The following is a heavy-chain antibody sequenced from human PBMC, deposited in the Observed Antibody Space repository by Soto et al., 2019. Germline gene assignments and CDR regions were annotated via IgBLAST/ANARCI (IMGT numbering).Heavy chain of an antibody. J-gene: IGHJ6*02. D-gene: IGHD3-3*01. CDR1: GGAIGGYY. Sequence: SEILSLTCSLSGGAIGGYYWSWIRQPPGKALEWIGYVSYSGSTDYHPSLKSRVSISIDTSKNQFSLKMISVTAADTAVYYCAKSGYYDFWSGYYKGSNYYYGMDVWGQGTTVTVSS. V-gene: IGHV4-59*03. CDR3: AKSGYYDFWSGYYKGSNYYYGMDV. CDR2: VSYSGST.